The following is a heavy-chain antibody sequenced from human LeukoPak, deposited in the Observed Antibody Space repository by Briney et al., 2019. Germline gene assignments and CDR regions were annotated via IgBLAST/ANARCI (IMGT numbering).Heavy chain of an antibody. D-gene: IGHD6-19*01. V-gene: IGHV3-48*04. CDR2: ISSSSTI. CDR1: GFTFSSYS. J-gene: IGHJ5*02. Sequence: GGSLRLSCAASGFTFSSYSMNWVRQAPGKGLGWVSYISSSSTIYYADSVKGRFTISRDNAKNSLYLQMNSLRAEDTAVYYCARVNKGSGWYLYNWFDPWGQGTLVTVSS. CDR3: ARVNKGSGWYLYNWFDP.